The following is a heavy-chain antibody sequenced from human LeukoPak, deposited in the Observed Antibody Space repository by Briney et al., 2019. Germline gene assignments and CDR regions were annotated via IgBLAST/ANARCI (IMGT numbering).Heavy chain of an antibody. V-gene: IGHV3-48*03. CDR3: ARSDWFDP. CDR2: ISGSGSSI. Sequence: GGSLRLSCVASGFTFSRFEMNWVRQAPGKGLEWVSYISGSGSSIYYADSVKGRFTISRDNAKNSLYLQMNSLRGEDTAVYYCARSDWFDPWGQGTLVTVSS. CDR1: GFTFSRFE. J-gene: IGHJ5*02.